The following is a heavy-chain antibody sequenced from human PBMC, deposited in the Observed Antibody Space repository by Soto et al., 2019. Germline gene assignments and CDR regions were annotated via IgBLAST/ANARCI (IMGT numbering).Heavy chain of an antibody. Sequence: EVQLLESGGGLVQPGGSLRLSCAASGFTFSSYAMSWVRQAPGKGLEWVSAITGGGGGTYYANSVKGRFTISRDNPKNTLYLQLNSLRSEDTAVYYCAKDSTVYYYDIGCYCRHRDDYWGQGTLVTVSS. D-gene: IGHD3-22*01. CDR1: GFTFSSYA. J-gene: IGHJ4*02. CDR2: ITGGGGGT. CDR3: AKDSTVYYYDIGCYCRHRDDY. V-gene: IGHV3-23*01.